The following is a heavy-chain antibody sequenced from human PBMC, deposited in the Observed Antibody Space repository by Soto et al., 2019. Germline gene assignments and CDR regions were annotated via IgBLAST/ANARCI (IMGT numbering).Heavy chain of an antibody. D-gene: IGHD2-21*01. CDR2: ISGSGGST. CDR1: GFTFSSYA. CDR3: AKDMRRWSPRYGDNAFDI. Sequence: GGSLRLSCAASGFTFSSYAMSWVRQAPGKGLEWVSAISGSGGSTYYADSVKGRFTISRDNSKNTLYLQMNSLRAEDTAVYYCAKDMRRWSPRYGDNAFDIWGQGTMVTVSS. V-gene: IGHV3-23*01. J-gene: IGHJ3*02.